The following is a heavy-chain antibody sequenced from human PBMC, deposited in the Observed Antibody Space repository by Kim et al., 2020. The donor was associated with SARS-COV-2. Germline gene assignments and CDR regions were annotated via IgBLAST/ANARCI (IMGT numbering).Heavy chain of an antibody. D-gene: IGHD1-1*01. CDR1: GYTFTGHN. V-gene: IGHV1-2*02. Sequence: ASVKVSCEASGYTFTGHNIYWVRQAPGQGFEWMGWINPDSGDTKFAQKFQGRVTMTSDASINTAYMELSSLRSDDTAVYYCVRNFQGIALAGTNYWGQGTLVTVSS. CDR3: VRNFQGIALAGTNY. CDR2: INPDSGDT. J-gene: IGHJ4*02.